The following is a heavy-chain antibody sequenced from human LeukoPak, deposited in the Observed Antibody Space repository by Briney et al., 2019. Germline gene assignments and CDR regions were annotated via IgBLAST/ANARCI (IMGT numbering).Heavy chain of an antibody. J-gene: IGHJ4*02. CDR3: ASPRGLYSSNWDLL. CDR2: ISYDGRNT. D-gene: IGHD6-13*01. V-gene: IGHV3-30*03. CDR1: GFTFSTHG. Sequence: GGSLRLSCAASGFTFSTHGMHWVRQAPGKGLEWLAVISYDGRNTYYADSVKGRFTISRDNSKNTLYLQMNSLRAEDTAVYYCASPRGLYSSNWDLLWGQGTLVTVSS.